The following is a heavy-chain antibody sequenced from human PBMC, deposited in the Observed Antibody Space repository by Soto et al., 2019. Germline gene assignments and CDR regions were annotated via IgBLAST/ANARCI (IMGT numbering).Heavy chain of an antibody. CDR1: GFTFINYA. J-gene: IGHJ4*02. Sequence: RLSCAGSGFTFINYAMTWVRQAPGKGLEWVSSISNRGSDTYYVDSVKGRFTISRDNSKNTLYLQMNSLRAEDTAVYYCAKDTYSSSWYFWGQGTLVTSPQ. D-gene: IGHD6-13*01. CDR2: ISNRGSDT. CDR3: AKDTYSSSWYF. V-gene: IGHV3-23*01.